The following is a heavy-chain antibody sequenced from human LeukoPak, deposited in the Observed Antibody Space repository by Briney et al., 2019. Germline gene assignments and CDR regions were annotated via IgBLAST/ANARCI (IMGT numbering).Heavy chain of an antibody. V-gene: IGHV3-74*01. Sequence: GGSLRLSCAASGFTFSSYWMHWVRQAPGKGLVWVSRINTDGSSTSYADSVKGRFTISRDNAKNTLYLQMNSLRAEDTAVYYCAKDLGIAARPAYFDYWGQGTLVTVSS. CDR3: AKDLGIAARPAYFDY. D-gene: IGHD6-6*01. J-gene: IGHJ4*02. CDR1: GFTFSSYW. CDR2: INTDGSST.